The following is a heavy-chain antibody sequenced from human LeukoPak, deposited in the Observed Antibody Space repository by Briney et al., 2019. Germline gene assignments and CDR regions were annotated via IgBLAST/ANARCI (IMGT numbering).Heavy chain of an antibody. CDR2: IYYSGST. D-gene: IGHD5-18*01. Sequence: PSETLSLTCTVSGYSISSGYYWGLIRQPPGKGLEWIGYIYYSGSTHYNPSLKSRVTISVDTSKNQLSLKLSSVTAADTAVYYCARTEESGYSYRYFGYYYYMDVWGKGTTVTVSS. V-gene: IGHV4-61*01. CDR1: GYSISSGYY. CDR3: ARTEESGYSYRYFGYYYYMDV. J-gene: IGHJ6*03.